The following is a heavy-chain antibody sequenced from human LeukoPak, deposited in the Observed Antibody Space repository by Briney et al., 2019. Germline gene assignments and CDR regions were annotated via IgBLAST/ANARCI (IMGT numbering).Heavy chain of an antibody. V-gene: IGHV4-34*01. D-gene: IGHD3-10*01. J-gene: IGHJ3*02. Sequence: SKTLSLTCAVYGGSFSGYYWSWIRQPPGKGLEWIGEINHSGSTNYNPSLKSRVTISVDTSKNQFSLKLSSVTAADTAVYYCARGNEPRGIWGQGTMVTVSS. CDR2: INHSGST. CDR1: GGSFSGYY. CDR3: ARGNEPRGI.